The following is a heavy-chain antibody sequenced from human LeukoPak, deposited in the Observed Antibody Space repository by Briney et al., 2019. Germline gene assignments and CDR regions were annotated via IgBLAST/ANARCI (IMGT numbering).Heavy chain of an antibody. CDR1: GYTFTGYY. D-gene: IGHD3-10*01. CDR2: INPNSGGT. J-gene: IGHJ4*02. Sequence: ASVKVSCKASGYTFTGYYMHWLRQAPGQGLAWMGWINPNSGGTDYAQKFQGRVTMTRDTSITTAYMELSRLRSDDTAVYYCARLSGAGSFYDYWGQGTLVTVSS. V-gene: IGHV1-2*02. CDR3: ARLSGAGSFYDY.